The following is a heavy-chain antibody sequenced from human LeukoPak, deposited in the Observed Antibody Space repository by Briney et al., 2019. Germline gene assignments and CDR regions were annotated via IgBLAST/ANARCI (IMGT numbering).Heavy chain of an antibody. CDR3: ARGYGEGRVATIPLAY. D-gene: IGHD5-12*01. CDR1: GYTFTNYG. CDR2: ISGYNGKT. Sequence: ASVKVSCKASGYTFTNYGITWVRQAPGQGLEWMAWISGYNGKTNYAQNLQGRVTMTTDTSTSTAYMDLRSLRSDDTAVYYCARGYGEGRVATIPLAYWGQGTLVTVSS. J-gene: IGHJ4*02. V-gene: IGHV1-18*04.